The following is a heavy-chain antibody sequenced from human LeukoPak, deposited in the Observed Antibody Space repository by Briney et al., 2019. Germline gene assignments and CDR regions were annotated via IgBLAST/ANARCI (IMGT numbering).Heavy chain of an antibody. J-gene: IGHJ5*02. D-gene: IGHD3-3*01. CDR2: IYYSGST. CDR3: ASFPYYDFWSGQNWFDP. CDR1: GVSISSGDYY. V-gene: IGHV4-30-4*08. Sequence: PSETLSLTCTVSGVSISSGDYYWSWIRQPPGKGLEWIGYIYYSGSTYYNPSLKSRVTISVDTSKNQFSLKLSSVTAADTAVYYCASFPYYDFWSGQNWFDPWGQGTLVTVSS.